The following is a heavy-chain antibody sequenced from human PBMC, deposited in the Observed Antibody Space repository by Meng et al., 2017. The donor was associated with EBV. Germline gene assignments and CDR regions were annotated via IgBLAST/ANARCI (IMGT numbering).Heavy chain of an antibody. V-gene: IGHV1-3*01. D-gene: IGHD3-3*01. CDR3: ARSGATIFGVVIPTYYFDY. CDR2: INAGNGNT. J-gene: IGHJ4*02. Sequence: VCRGQAGAWVTRPGAQLKVSCKASAYTFTRYAMHWVRQAPGQRLEWMGWINAGNGNTKYSRKFQGRVTITRDTSASTAYMELSSLRSEDTAVYYCARSGATIFGVVIPTYYFDYWGQGTLVTVSS. CDR1: AYTFTRYA.